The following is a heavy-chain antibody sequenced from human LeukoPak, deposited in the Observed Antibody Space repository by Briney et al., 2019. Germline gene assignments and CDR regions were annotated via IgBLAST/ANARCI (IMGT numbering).Heavy chain of an antibody. D-gene: IGHD6-19*01. CDR1: GFTVSRNY. Sequence: GGSLRLSCAASGFTVSRNYMTWVRQAPGKGLEWVSVIYSDGDTYYVDSVKGRFTISRDNSKNTLYLQMNSLRAEDTAVFYCAKGSYSSGWSWGQGTLVTVSS. CDR3: AKGSYSSGWS. CDR2: IYSDGDT. V-gene: IGHV3-66*01. J-gene: IGHJ1*01.